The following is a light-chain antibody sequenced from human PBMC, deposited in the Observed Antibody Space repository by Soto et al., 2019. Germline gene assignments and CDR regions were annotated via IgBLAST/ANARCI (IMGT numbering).Light chain of an antibody. V-gene: IGKV1-5*01. J-gene: IGKJ1*01. CDR1: QTISTW. CDR3: QQYESYSPWT. CDR2: DAS. Sequence: DIQVTQSPPTLSASVGDRVTITLRASQTISTWMAWYQQKPGKAPKLLVYDASTLQSGVASRFSGSGSGTEFTLTISNLQPDDFATYYCQQYESYSPWTFGQGTKVDIK.